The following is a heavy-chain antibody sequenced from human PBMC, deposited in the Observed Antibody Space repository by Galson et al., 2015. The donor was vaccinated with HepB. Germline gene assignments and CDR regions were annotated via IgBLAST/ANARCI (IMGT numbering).Heavy chain of an antibody. J-gene: IGHJ4*02. Sequence: SLRLSCAASRFTFSSYAMNWVRQAPGKGLEWVSGLSGSGDRTYYADSVKGRFTISRDNAKNTLSLQMNSLRVEDTAVYYCAKEGGTLRSFDWLGWIDSWGQGTLVTVSS. CDR3: AKEGGTLRSFDWLGWIDS. V-gene: IGHV3-23*01. D-gene: IGHD3-9*01. CDR1: RFTFSSYA. CDR2: LSGSGDRT.